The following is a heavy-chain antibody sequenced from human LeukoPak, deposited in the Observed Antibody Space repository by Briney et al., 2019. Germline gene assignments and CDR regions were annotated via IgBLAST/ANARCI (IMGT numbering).Heavy chain of an antibody. CDR2: ISGSGGST. J-gene: IGHJ4*02. V-gene: IGHV3-23*01. CDR3: AKQKQLVLGHYFDY. Sequence: PGGSLRLSCAASGFTFSSYAMSWVRQAPGKGLEWVSAISGSGGSTYYADSVKGRFTISRDDSKNTLYLQMNSLRAEDTAVYYCAKQKQLVLGHYFDYWGQGTLVTVSS. D-gene: IGHD6-6*01. CDR1: GFTFSSYA.